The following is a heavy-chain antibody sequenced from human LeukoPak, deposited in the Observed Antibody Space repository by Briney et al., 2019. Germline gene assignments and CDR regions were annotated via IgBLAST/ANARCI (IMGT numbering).Heavy chain of an antibody. CDR1: GYTFTGSGWY. CDR3: ARDGPAQMVDFDY. J-gene: IGHJ4*02. Sequence: ASVKVSCKASGYTFTGSGWYLYWLRQAPGQGLECVGWLHPNNGATGYAQKFQGRVAMTTDTSISTAYMELSRLRPDDAAIYYCARDGPAQMVDFDYWGQGTLVTVSS. V-gene: IGHV1-2*02. D-gene: IGHD3-10*01. CDR2: LHPNNGAT.